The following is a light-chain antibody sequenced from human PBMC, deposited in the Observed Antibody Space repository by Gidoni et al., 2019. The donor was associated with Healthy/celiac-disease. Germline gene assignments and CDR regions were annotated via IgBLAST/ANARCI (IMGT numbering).Light chain of an antibody. CDR3: QQYYSTPFT. V-gene: IGKV4-1*01. J-gene: IGKJ3*01. Sequence: DIVMTQSPDSLAESLGERATINCKSSQSVLYSSNNKNYLAWYLQKPGQPPKLLIYWASTRESGVPDRFIGSGSGTDFTLTISSLQAEDVAVYYCQQYYSTPFTFGPGTKVDIK. CDR1: QSVLYSSNNKNY. CDR2: WAS.